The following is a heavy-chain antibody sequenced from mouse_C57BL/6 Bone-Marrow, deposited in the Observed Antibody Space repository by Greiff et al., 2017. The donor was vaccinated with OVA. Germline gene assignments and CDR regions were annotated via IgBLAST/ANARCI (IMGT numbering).Heavy chain of an antibody. CDR2: IDPSDSET. CDR1: GYTFTSYW. CDR3: ARCYYGSSIYAMDY. Sequence: VQLQQPGAELVRPGSSVKLSCKASGYTFTSYWMHWVKQRPIQGLEWIGNIDPSDSETHYNQKFKDKATLTVDKSSSTAYMQLSSLTSEDSAVYYCARCYYGSSIYAMDYWGQGTSVTVSS. V-gene: IGHV1-52*01. D-gene: IGHD1-1*01. J-gene: IGHJ4*01.